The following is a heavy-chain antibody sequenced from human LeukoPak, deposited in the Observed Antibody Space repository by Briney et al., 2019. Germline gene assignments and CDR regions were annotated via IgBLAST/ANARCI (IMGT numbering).Heavy chain of an antibody. CDR1: GFTFSSYA. CDR2: ISGSGGST. Sequence: GGSPRLSCAASGFTFSSYAMSWVRQAPGKGLEWVSAISGSGGSTYYADSVKGRFTISRDNSKNTLYLQMNSLRAEDTAVYYCAKDGAGSCGGDCYGYYFDYWGQGTLVTVSS. V-gene: IGHV3-23*01. D-gene: IGHD2-21*01. J-gene: IGHJ4*02. CDR3: AKDGAGSCGGDCYGYYFDY.